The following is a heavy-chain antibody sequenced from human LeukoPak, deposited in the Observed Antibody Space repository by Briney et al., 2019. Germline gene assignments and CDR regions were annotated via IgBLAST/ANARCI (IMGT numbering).Heavy chain of an antibody. J-gene: IGHJ4*02. V-gene: IGHV1-69-2*01. CDR1: GGTFSSYA. CDR3: ATEVYGAAWYFDY. D-gene: IGHD1-14*01. Sequence: GASVKVSCKASGGTFSSYAISWVRQAPGKGLEWMGRVDPEDGETIYAEKFQGRVTITADTSTDTAYMELSSLRSEDTAVYYCATEVYGAAWYFDYWGQGTLVTVSS. CDR2: VDPEDGET.